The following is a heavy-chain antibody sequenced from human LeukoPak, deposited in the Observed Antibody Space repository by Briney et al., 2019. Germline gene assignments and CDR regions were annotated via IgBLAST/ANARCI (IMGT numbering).Heavy chain of an antibody. V-gene: IGHV3-23*01. CDR3: AKDSYASGRPLHTFDV. J-gene: IGHJ3*01. Sequence: GGSLRLSCAASGFTFAIHAMTWVRQAPGKGLEWVSGISGDGASTHYAESAKGQFTISRDNSQNTLFLQMNSLRVEDTAIYYCAKDSYASGRPLHTFDVWGQGTMVNVSS. CDR2: ISGDGAST. D-gene: IGHD3-10*01. CDR1: GFTFAIHA.